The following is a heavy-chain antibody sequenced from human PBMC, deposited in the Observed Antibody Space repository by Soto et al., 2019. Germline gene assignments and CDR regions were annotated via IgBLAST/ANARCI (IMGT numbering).Heavy chain of an antibody. CDR3: ARTVGASYAFDI. D-gene: IGHD1-26*01. CDR2: ISAYDGNT. CDR1: GYTLTSYG. Sequence: QVHLVQSGAEVKKTGASVKVSCKASGYTLTSYGISWVRQAPGQGLEWMGWISAYDGNTNYAQKFQRRVTMTTDTSTSTAYMVLRSLRSDDTAVYYCARTVGASYAFDIWGQGTLVTVSS. V-gene: IGHV1-18*01. J-gene: IGHJ3*02.